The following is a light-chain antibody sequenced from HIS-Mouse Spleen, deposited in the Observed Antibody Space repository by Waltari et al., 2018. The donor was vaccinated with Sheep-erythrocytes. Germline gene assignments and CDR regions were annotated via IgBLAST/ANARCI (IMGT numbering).Light chain of an antibody. CDR2: GAA. J-gene: IGKJ3*01. V-gene: IGKV1-13*02. Sequence: AIQLTQSPSSLSASVGDRVTITCRASQGISSALAWYQQKPGKAPKLLIYGAARLESGVPSRFSGSGSGTDFTLTISSLQPEDFATYYCQQFNSYPFTFGPGTKVDIK. CDR1: QGISSA. CDR3: QQFNSYPFT.